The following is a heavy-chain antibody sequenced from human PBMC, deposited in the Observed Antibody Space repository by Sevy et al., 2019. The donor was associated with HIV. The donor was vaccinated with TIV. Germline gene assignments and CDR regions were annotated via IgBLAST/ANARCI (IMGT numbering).Heavy chain of an antibody. J-gene: IGHJ5*01. CDR2: INPNSGGT. V-gene: IGHV1-2*02. CDR3: ARVWNSDYYDSSGPNWFDS. CDR1: GYTFTGYS. Sequence: ASVKVSCKASGYTFTGYSMHWVRQAPGQGLEWMGWINPNSGGTNYAQKFQGRVTMTRDTSISTAYVELSRLRSDDTAVYYCARVWNSDYYDSSGPNWFDSWGQGTLVTVSS. D-gene: IGHD3-22*01.